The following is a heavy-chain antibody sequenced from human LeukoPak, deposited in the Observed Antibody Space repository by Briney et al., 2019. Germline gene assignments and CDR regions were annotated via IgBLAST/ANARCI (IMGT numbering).Heavy chain of an antibody. D-gene: IGHD1/OR15-1a*01. CDR1: GYSFTKNH. CDR2: INPSGGST. CDR3: TREPDNDGRLGQPWFDP. J-gene: IGHJ5*02. Sequence: ASVKVSCKVSGYSFTKNHIHWVRQAPGQGLEWMAIINPSGGSTSYAQRFQGRVTLTRDTSTSTVYMELNSLTSEDTAVYYCTREPDNDGRLGQPWFDPWGQGTLVTVSS. V-gene: IGHV1-46*01.